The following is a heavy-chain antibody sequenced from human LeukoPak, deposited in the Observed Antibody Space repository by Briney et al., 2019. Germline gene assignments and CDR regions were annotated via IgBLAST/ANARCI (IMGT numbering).Heavy chain of an antibody. Sequence: SQTLSLTCAISGDSVSSNSAAWNWIRQSPSRGLEWLGRTYYRSKWYYDYAMSVKSRITINPDTSKNQFSLQLSSVTPEDTAVYYCARGKYSSNWYKDYWGQGTLVTVSS. CDR2: TYYRSKWYY. J-gene: IGHJ4*02. CDR3: ARGKYSSNWYKDY. CDR1: GDSVSSNSAA. V-gene: IGHV6-1*01. D-gene: IGHD6-13*01.